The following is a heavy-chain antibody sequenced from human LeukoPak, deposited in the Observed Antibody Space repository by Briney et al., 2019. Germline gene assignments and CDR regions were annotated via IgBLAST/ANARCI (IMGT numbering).Heavy chain of an antibody. D-gene: IGHD6-6*01. CDR1: GYTFPSYF. Sequence: ASVKVSCKASGYTFPSYFMHWVRQAPGQGLEWMGIINPTGGSTTYAQKFQGRVTMTRDTSTSTVYMELSSLRSDDTAVYYCARTAARRFDYWGREPWSPSPQ. J-gene: IGHJ4*02. CDR3: ARTAARRFDY. CDR2: INPTGGST. V-gene: IGHV1-46*01.